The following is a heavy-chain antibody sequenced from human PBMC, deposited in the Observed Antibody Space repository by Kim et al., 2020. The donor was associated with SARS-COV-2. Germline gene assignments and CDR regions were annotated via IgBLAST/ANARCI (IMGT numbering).Heavy chain of an antibody. CDR2: INHSGST. V-gene: IGHV4-34*01. CDR3: ARGKSATVTSMPFDP. Sequence: SETLSLTCAVYGGSFSGYYWNWVRQPPGKGLEWIGEINHSGSTNYNPSLKSRVTISVDTSKNQFSLKLSSVTAADTAVYYCARGKSATVTSMPFDPWGQGTLVTVSS. J-gene: IGHJ5*02. D-gene: IGHD2-2*01. CDR1: GGSFSGYY.